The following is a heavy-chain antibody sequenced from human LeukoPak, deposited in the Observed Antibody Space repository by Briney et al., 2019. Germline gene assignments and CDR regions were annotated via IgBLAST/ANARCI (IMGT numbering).Heavy chain of an antibody. V-gene: IGHV3-23*01. D-gene: IGHD3-3*01. CDR3: AKGLLVLRFLEWLVDYGMDV. CDR2: IYENGGTT. J-gene: IGHJ6*02. CDR1: GFTFRSHA. Sequence: GGSLRLSCVGSGFTFRSHAMSWVRQAPEKGLEFVSGIYENGGTTYYADTVKGRFSISRDNSKNTLYLQMNSLRAEDTAVYYCAKGLLVLRFLEWLVDYGMDVWGQGTTVTVSS.